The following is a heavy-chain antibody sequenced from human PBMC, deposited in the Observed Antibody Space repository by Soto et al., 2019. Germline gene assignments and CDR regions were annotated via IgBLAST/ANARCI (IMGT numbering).Heavy chain of an antibody. Sequence: GGSLRLSCAASGFICSSYDMSWVRQAPGKGLEWVSTILVGGSTHYEDSVTGRFTISRDTSKNTVFLQMNSLTAGDTAVYYCAKATAPSGGACDSCGQGTMVTVAS. CDR1: GFICSSYD. CDR2: ILVGGST. J-gene: IGHJ3*02. V-gene: IGHV3-23*01. D-gene: IGHD1-1*01. CDR3: AKATAPSGGACDS.